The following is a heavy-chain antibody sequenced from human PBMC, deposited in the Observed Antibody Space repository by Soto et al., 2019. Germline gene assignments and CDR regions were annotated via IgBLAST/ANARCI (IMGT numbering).Heavy chain of an antibody. CDR2: IYPGDSDT. CDR1: GYSFTNYW. J-gene: IGHJ5*02. V-gene: IGHV5-51*01. D-gene: IGHD6-13*01. Sequence: GESLKISCKGSGYSFTNYWIGWVRQMPGKGLEWMGIIYPGDSDTRYSPSFQGQVTISADKSISTAYLQWSSLKASDTAMYYCARRGSSSWYPGLGWFDPWGQGTMVTVPQ. CDR3: ARRGSSSWYPGLGWFDP.